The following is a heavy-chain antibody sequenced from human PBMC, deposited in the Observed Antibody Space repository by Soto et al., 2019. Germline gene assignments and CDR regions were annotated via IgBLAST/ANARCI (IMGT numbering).Heavy chain of an antibody. CDR2: VYYSGTT. CDR3: VTVNLVGAAYYFDY. V-gene: IGHV4-30-4*01. D-gene: IGHD1-26*01. CDR1: GGSIRNGDYY. Sequence: SETLSLTCTVSGGSIRNGDYYWGWIRQPPGKGLEWIGYVYYSGTTYSHPSLNSRVSISVDTSENQFSLRLTSVAAADTAVYYCVTVNLVGAAYYFDYWGPGTLVTVSS. J-gene: IGHJ4*02.